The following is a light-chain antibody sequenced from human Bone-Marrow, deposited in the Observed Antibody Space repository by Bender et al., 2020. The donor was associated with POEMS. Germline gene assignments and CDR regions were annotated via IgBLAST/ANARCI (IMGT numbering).Light chain of an antibody. V-gene: IGLV2-14*01. J-gene: IGLJ2*01. CDR2: EGS. Sequence: QSALTQPASVSGSPGQSITISCTGTSSDVGAYNYVSWYQQHPGKAPQLMIYEGSKRPSGLSNRFSGSKSGNTASLTISGLQAEDEADYYCSSYAGSNNLLFGGGTKLTVL. CDR1: SSDVGAYNY. CDR3: SSYAGSNNLL.